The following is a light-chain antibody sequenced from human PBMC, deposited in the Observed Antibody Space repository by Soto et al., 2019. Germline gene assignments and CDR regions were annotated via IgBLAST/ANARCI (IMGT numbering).Light chain of an antibody. CDR1: QSRLHSNGYNY. CDR2: LGS. Sequence: DIVMTQSPLSLPVTPGEPASISCRSSQSRLHSNGYNYLDRYLQKPGQSPQLLISLGSNRASGVPDRFSGSGSGTDFTLKISIVEAEDVGVYYCMQALQTPLTFGGGTKVEI. J-gene: IGKJ4*01. V-gene: IGKV2-28*01. CDR3: MQALQTPLT.